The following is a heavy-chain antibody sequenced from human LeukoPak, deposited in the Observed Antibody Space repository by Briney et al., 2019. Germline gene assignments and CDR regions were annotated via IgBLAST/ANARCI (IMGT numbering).Heavy chain of an antibody. J-gene: IGHJ6*02. CDR3: ARDLWDYYDSSGYYYYYGMDV. CDR2: ISYDGSNK. V-gene: IGHV3-30-3*01. Sequence: GGSLRLSCAASGFTFSNYAMHWVRQAPGKGLEWVAVISYDGSNKYYADSVKGRFTISRDNFKNTLYLQMNSLRAEDTAGYYCARDLWDYYDSSGYYYYYGMDVWGQGTTVTVSS. CDR1: GFTFSNYA. D-gene: IGHD3-22*01.